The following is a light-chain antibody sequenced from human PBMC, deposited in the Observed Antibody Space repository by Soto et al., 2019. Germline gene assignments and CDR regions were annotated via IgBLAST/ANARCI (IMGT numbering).Light chain of an antibody. CDR2: KAS. Sequence: DIQMTQSPSTLSASVGDRVTITCRASQSISSWLAWYQQKPGKAPKLLIYKASYLESGVPSKFSGSGSGTEFTHTISSLQPDDFATYYCQHHRAFGPGTKVEIK. V-gene: IGKV1-5*03. CDR1: QSISSW. J-gene: IGKJ1*01. CDR3: QHHRA.